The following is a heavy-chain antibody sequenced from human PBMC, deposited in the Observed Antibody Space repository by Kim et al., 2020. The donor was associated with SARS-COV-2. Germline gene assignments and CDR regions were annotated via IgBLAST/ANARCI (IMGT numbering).Heavy chain of an antibody. CDR3: ARQIKTGDLDY. CDR1: GGSISSSSYY. Sequence: SETLSLTCTVSGGSISSSSYYWGWIRQPPGKGLEWIGSIYYSGSTYYNPSLKSRVTISVDTSKNQFSLKLSSVTAADTAVYYCARQIKTGDLDYWGQGTLVTVSS. J-gene: IGHJ4*02. D-gene: IGHD7-27*01. V-gene: IGHV4-39*01. CDR2: IYYSGST.